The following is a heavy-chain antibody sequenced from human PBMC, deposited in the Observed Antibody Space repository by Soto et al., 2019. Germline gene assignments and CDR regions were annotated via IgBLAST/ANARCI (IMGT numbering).Heavy chain of an antibody. V-gene: IGHV3-30-3*01. Sequence: QVQLVESGGGVVQPGRSLRLSCAASGFTFSSYAMHWVRQAPGKGLEWVAVISYDGSNKYYADSVKGRFTISRDNSKNTLYLQMNSLRAEDTAVYYCARDPCGGSCYPDSWGQGTLVTVSS. CDR2: ISYDGSNK. CDR1: GFTFSSYA. D-gene: IGHD2-15*01. CDR3: ARDPCGGSCYPDS. J-gene: IGHJ4*02.